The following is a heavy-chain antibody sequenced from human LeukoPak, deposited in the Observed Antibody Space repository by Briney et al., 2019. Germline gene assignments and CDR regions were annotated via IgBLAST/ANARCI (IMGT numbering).Heavy chain of an antibody. Sequence: GGSLRLSCAASGFTFSSYSMNWVRQAPGKGLEWVSSISSSSSYIYYADSVKGRFTISRDNAKNSLYLQMNSLRAEDTAVYYCARGLTLIVGVTTRRDYWGQGTLVAVSS. D-gene: IGHD1-26*01. V-gene: IGHV3-21*01. J-gene: IGHJ4*02. CDR2: ISSSSSYI. CDR1: GFTFSSYS. CDR3: ARGLTLIVGVTTRRDY.